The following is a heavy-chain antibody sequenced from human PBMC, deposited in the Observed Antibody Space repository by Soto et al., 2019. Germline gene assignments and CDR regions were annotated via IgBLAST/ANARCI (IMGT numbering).Heavy chain of an antibody. CDR2: ITYTGATT. Sequence: EVQILESGGGLVQPGGSLRLSCAASGFSFSTYAMTWVRQAPGKGLEWVSSITYTGATTYYADSVRGRFTDSRDNSRNTVHLQMNSLRVEDTAVYYCAKGVSIVDYWCQGTLVTVSS. CDR1: GFSFSTYA. CDR3: AKGVSIVDY. J-gene: IGHJ4*02. D-gene: IGHD3-16*01. V-gene: IGHV3-23*01.